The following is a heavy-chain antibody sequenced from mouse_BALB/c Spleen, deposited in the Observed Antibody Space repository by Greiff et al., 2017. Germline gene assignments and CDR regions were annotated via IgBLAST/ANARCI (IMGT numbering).Heavy chain of an antibody. Sequence: EVQLQESGGGLVKPGGSLNLSCAASGFAFRSYDMSWVRQTPAKRLEWVAYISSGGGSTYYPDTVKGRFTISRDNAKNTLYLQMSSLKSEDTAMYYCARLRLHWYFDVWGAGTTVTVSS. J-gene: IGHJ1*01. D-gene: IGHD2-12*01. CDR1: GFAFRSYD. CDR2: ISSGGGST. CDR3: ARLRLHWYFDV. V-gene: IGHV5-12-1*01.